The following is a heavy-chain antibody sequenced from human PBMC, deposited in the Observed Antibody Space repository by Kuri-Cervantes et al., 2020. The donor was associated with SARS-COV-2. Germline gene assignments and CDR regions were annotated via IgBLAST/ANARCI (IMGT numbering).Heavy chain of an antibody. J-gene: IGHJ3*02. V-gene: IGHV3-30*04. Sequence: GESLKISCAASGFTFSSYAMHWVRQAPGKGLEWVAVISYDGSNKYYADSVKGRFTISRDNSKNTLYLQMNSLRAEDTAVYHCARDFRFGELTPIDAFDIWGQGTMVTVSS. CDR2: ISYDGSNK. D-gene: IGHD3-10*01. CDR1: GFTFSSYA. CDR3: ARDFRFGELTPIDAFDI.